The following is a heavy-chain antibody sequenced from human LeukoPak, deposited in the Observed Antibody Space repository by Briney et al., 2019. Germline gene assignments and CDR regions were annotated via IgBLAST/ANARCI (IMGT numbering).Heavy chain of an antibody. V-gene: IGHV3-30*04. CDR1: GFTFNDYA. CDR3: ALTVIGVVYYFDN. CDR2: ISHDGTNK. Sequence: GRSLRLSCAASGFTFNDYAMHWVRQAPGNGLEWVAVISHDGTNKYYAESVRGRFTISRDNSRNTLYLYMNSLRDADTAVYYCALTVIGVVYYFDNWGQGTLVTVSS. D-gene: IGHD2-21*01. J-gene: IGHJ4*02.